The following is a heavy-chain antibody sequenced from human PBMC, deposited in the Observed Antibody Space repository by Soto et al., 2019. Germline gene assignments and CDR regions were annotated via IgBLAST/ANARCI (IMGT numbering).Heavy chain of an antibody. CDR1: GFTFSDYY. J-gene: IGHJ3*02. D-gene: IGHD2-8*01. CDR2: ISSSGSTI. CDR3: AGTQGMRYAFDI. Sequence: GGSLRLSCAASGFTFSDYYMSWIRQAPGKGLEWVSYISSSGSTIYYADSVKGRFTIPRDNAKNSLYLQMDSLRAEDTAVYHCAGTQGMRYAFDIWGQGTMVTVSS. V-gene: IGHV3-11*04.